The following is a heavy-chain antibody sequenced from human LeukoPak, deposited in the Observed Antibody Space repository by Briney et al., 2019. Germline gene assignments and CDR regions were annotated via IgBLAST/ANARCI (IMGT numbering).Heavy chain of an antibody. Sequence: SETLSLTCTVSGGSISGSYWSWIRQPPGKGLEWIGYIYSSGSTNYNPSLKSRVTIGVDTSRNQCSLKLSSVTAADTAVYYCVRRGGRFDTWGQGTLVTVSS. V-gene: IGHV4-4*09. CDR3: VRRGGRFDT. CDR1: GGSISGSY. CDR2: IYSSGST. J-gene: IGHJ5*02.